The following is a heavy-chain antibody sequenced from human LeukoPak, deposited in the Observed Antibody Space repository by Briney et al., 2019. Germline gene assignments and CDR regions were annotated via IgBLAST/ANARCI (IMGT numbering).Heavy chain of an antibody. D-gene: IGHD3-3*01. J-gene: IGHJ4*02. Sequence: GGSLRLSCAASGFTFSNYWMTWVRQAPGKGLEWVSGINWNGGSTGYADSVKGRFTISRDNAKNSLYLQMNSLRAEDTALYYCARDTGYDFWSGYYPVDYWGQGTLVTVSS. V-gene: IGHV3-20*04. CDR3: ARDTGYDFWSGYYPVDY. CDR2: INWNGGST. CDR1: GFTFSNYW.